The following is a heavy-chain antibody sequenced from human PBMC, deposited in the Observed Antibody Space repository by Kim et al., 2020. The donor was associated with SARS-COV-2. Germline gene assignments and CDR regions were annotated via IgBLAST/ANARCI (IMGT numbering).Heavy chain of an antibody. J-gene: IGHJ5*02. V-gene: IGHV4-34*01. CDR1: GGSFSGYY. D-gene: IGHD6-19*01. Sequence: SETLSLTCAVYGGSFSGYYWSWIRQPPGKGLEWIGEINHSGSTNYNPSLKSRVTISVDTSKNQFSLKLSPVTAADTAVYYCARYQISGWLGWWFDPWGQG. CDR3: ARYQISGWLGWWFDP. CDR2: INHSGST.